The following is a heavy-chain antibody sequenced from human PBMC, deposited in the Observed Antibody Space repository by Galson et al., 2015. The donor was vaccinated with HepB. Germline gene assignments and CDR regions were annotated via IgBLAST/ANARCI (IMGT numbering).Heavy chain of an antibody. J-gene: IGHJ1*01. V-gene: IGHV1-3*01. CDR1: GYTFTSYA. D-gene: IGHD2-15*01. CDR3: ARGPRVVAATDFQH. Sequence: SVKVSCKASGYTFTSYAMHWVRQAPGQRLEWMGWINAGNGNTKYSQKFQGRVTITRDTSASTAYMELSSLRSEDTAVYYCARGPRVVAATDFQHWGQGTLVTVSS. CDR2: INAGNGNT.